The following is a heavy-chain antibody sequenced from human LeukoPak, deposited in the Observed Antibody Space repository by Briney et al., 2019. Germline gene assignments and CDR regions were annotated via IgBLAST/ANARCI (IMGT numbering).Heavy chain of an antibody. J-gene: IGHJ4*02. Sequence: PGGSLRLSCVASGFTFSSYWMSWVRQAPGKGLEWVANIKKDGSQKYYVDSVKGRFAISRNNSKNTLYLQMNSLRAEDTAVYYCATTAHPLSSGWYLGLFDYWGQGTLVTVSS. V-gene: IGHV3-7*01. CDR3: ATTAHPLSSGWYLGLFDY. CDR1: GFTFSSYW. D-gene: IGHD6-19*01. CDR2: IKKDGSQK.